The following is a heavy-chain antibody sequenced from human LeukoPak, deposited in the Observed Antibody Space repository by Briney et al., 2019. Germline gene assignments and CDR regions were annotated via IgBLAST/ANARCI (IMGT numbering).Heavy chain of an antibody. D-gene: IGHD6-19*01. CDR1: GGTFSSYA. V-gene: IGHV1-69*13. CDR2: IIPIFGTA. J-gene: IGHJ6*03. Sequence: RASVKVSCKASGGTFSSYAISWVRQAPGQGLEWMGGIIPIFGTANYAQKFQGRVTITADESTSTAYMELSSLRSEDTAVYYCAATSIAVARYYYMDVWGKGTTVTVSS. CDR3: AATSIAVARYYYMDV.